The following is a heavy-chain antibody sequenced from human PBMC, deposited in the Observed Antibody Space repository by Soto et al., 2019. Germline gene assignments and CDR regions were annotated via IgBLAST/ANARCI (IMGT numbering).Heavy chain of an antibody. V-gene: IGHV3-23*01. D-gene: IGHD3-10*01. CDR1: GFTFTSSA. J-gene: IGHJ4*02. CDR3: AKFGRTFDY. Sequence: PGGSLRLSCAASGFTFTSSAMSWVRQAPGKGLEWVSSISGGGGVTYYADSVKGRFTISRDNSKNTVFLQVNSLRAEDTAVYYCAKFGRTFDYWGQGTLVTVSS. CDR2: ISGGGGVT.